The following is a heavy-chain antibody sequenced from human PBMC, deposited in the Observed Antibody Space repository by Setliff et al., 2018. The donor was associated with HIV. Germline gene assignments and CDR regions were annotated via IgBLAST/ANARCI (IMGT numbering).Heavy chain of an antibody. J-gene: IGHJ6*03. CDR2: INHSGST. CDR1: GGSFSGYY. Sequence: PSETLSLTCAVYGGSFSGYYWSWIRQPPGKGLEWIGEINHSGSTNYNPSLKSRVTISVDTSKNQFSLKLSSVTAADTAVYYCAGAGTGTAHYYMDVWGKGTTVTVSS. D-gene: IGHD1-1*01. CDR3: AGAGTGTAHYYMDV. V-gene: IGHV4-34*01.